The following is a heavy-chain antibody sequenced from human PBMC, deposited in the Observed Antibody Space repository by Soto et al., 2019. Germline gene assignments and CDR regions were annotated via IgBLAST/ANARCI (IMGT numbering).Heavy chain of an antibody. V-gene: IGHV4-4*07. CDR2: IYTSGST. CDR1: GGSIRSYY. Sequence: SETLSLTCTVSGGSIRSYYWSWIRQPAGKGLEWIGRIYTSGSTNYNPSLKSRVTMSVDTSKNQFSLKLSSVTAADTAVYYCARVQYYYDSSGIHDAFDIWGLGTMVTVSS. CDR3: ARVQYYYDSSGIHDAFDI. J-gene: IGHJ3*02. D-gene: IGHD3-22*01.